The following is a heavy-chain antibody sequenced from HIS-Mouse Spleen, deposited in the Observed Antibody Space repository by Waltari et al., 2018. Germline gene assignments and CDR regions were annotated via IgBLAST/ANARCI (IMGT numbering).Heavy chain of an antibody. CDR2: CYYSGST. CDR1: GCSISSSSYS. J-gene: IGHJ2*01. CDR3: AREIPYSSSWYDWYFDL. V-gene: IGHV4-39*07. Sequence: QLQLQESGPGLVKRSETLSLTCTVSGCSISSSSYSWGWIRTAPGKGLEWIGGCYYSGSTYYNPSLKGRVTVSGDTSKNQFSLKMSSVTAADTAVYYCAREIPYSSSWYDWYFDLWGRGTLVTVSS. D-gene: IGHD6-13*01.